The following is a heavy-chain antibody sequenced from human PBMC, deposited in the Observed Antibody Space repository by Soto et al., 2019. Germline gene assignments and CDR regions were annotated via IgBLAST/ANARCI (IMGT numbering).Heavy chain of an antibody. CDR2: INHSGST. Sequence: PSETLSLTCTVSGGSISSGGYYWSWIRQPPETGLEWIGEINHSGSTNYNPSLKSRVTISVDTSKNQFSLKLTSVTAADTAVYYCARDKITGLFDYWGQGTLVTVSS. J-gene: IGHJ4*02. V-gene: IGHV4-39*07. CDR3: ARDKITGLFDY. D-gene: IGHD2-8*02. CDR1: GGSISSGGYY.